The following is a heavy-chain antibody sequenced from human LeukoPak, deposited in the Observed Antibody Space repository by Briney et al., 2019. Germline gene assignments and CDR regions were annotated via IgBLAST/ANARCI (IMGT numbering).Heavy chain of an antibody. Sequence: ASVKVSCKASGYTFTSYDINWVRQATGQGLEWMGWMNPNSGNTGYAQKFQGRVTMTRDTSISTAYMELSRLRSDDTALYYCARVPYSGYDIDYWGQGTLVTVSS. CDR2: MNPNSGNT. CDR1: GYTFTSYD. CDR3: ARVPYSGYDIDY. V-gene: IGHV1-8*01. D-gene: IGHD5-12*01. J-gene: IGHJ4*02.